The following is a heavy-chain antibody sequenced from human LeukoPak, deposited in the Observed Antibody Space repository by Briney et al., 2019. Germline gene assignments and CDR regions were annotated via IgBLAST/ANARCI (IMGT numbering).Heavy chain of an antibody. J-gene: IGHJ3*02. CDR2: INPNSGAT. D-gene: IGHD5-24*01. V-gene: IGHV1-2*02. CDR3: ARVLYNYGIFDAFGI. Sequence: VASVKVSCKASGYTFTGYYMHWVRQAPGQGLEWMGWINPNSGATKYAQKFQGRVTMTRDTSISTAYMELSRLTSDDTAVYFCARVLYNYGIFDAFGIWGQGTKVTVSS. CDR1: GYTFTGYY.